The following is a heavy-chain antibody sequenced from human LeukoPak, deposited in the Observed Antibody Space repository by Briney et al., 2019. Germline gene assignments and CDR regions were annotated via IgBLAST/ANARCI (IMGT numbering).Heavy chain of an antibody. CDR1: GYSISSGYY. D-gene: IGHD2-15*01. CDR3: ARDPVVAATSMQFDWSYDL. CDR2: IYHSGST. J-gene: IGHJ2*01. Sequence: SETLSLTCTVSGYSISSGYYWGWIRQPPGKGLEWIGSIYHSGSTYYNPSLKSRVTISVATSKNQFSLKLSSVTAADTAVYYCARDPVVAATSMQFDWSYDLWGRGTLVTASP. V-gene: IGHV4-38-2*02.